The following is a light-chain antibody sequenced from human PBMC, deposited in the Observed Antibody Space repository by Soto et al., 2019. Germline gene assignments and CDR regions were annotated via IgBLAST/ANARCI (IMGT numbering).Light chain of an antibody. CDR3: QQYNNWPPT. CDR1: QSVSSN. J-gene: IGKJ1*01. V-gene: IGKV3-15*01. CDR2: GAS. Sequence: EIVMTQSPGTLSLSPEETATLSCRASQSVSSNYVAWYQQKPGQAPRLLIYGASTRATGIPARFSGSGSGTEFTLTISSLQSEDFAVYYCQQYNNWPPTFGQGTKVDIK.